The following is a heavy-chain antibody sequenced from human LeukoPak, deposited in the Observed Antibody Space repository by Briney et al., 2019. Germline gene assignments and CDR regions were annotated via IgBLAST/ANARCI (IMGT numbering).Heavy chain of an antibody. D-gene: IGHD4-23*01. CDR2: IIPILGIA. CDR1: GGTFSSYA. Sequence: GASVKVSCKASGGTFSSYAISWVRQAPGQGLEWMGRIIPILGIANYAQKFQGRVTITADKSTSTAYMELSSLRSEDTAVYYCARDTSTTVVTSPYDYWGQGTLVTVSS. V-gene: IGHV1-69*04. CDR3: ARDTSTTVVTSPYDY. J-gene: IGHJ4*02.